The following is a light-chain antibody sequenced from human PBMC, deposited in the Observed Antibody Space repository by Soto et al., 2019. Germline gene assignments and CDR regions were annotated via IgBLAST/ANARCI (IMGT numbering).Light chain of an antibody. CDR3: HHYGASPHS. V-gene: IGKV1-5*01. CDR2: DAS. CDR1: QSISSW. J-gene: IGKJ1*01. Sequence: DIQMTQSPSTLSTSVGDRVTITCRASQSISSWLAWYQQKPGKAPKLLIYDASSLESGVPSRFSGSGSGTEFTLTISRLEPEDFAVYFCHHYGASPHSFGQGTKVDIK.